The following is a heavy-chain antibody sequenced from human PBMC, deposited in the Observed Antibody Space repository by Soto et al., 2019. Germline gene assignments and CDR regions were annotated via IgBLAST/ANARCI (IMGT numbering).Heavy chain of an antibody. D-gene: IGHD2-2*01. Sequence: QVQLQESGPGLVKPSQTLSLTCTVSGGSISSGGYYWSWIRQHPGKGLEWIGYIYYSGSTYYNPSLRARVTMSLDTSKNQFSLNLSSVPAADTAVYYCARIGYCISTSCPFFDSWGQGTLVTVSS. CDR2: IYYSGST. CDR1: GGSISSGGYY. CDR3: ARIGYCISTSCPFFDS. V-gene: IGHV4-31*03. J-gene: IGHJ4*02.